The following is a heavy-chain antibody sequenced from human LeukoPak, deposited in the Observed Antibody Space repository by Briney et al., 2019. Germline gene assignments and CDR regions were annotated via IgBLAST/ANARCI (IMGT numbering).Heavy chain of an antibody. CDR3: ARETRGSSPAYYYYYMDV. J-gene: IGHJ6*03. Sequence: PSETLSLTCTVSGGSISSYFWSWIRQPPGKGLEWIGYINYSGSSDYNPSLKSRVTFSVDTSKNQFSLRLSSVTTVDTAVYYCARETRGSSPAYYYYYMDVWGKGTTVTVSS. CDR1: GGSISSYF. V-gene: IGHV4-59*01. D-gene: IGHD6-6*01. CDR2: INYSGSS.